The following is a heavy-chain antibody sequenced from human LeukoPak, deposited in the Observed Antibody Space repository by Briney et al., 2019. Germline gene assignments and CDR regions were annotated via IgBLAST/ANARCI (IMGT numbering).Heavy chain of an antibody. V-gene: IGHV4-34*01. D-gene: IGHD2-15*01. CDR2: INHSGST. Sequence: PSETLSLTCAVYGGSFSGYYWGWIRQPPGKGLEWIGEINHSGSTNYNPSLKSRVTISVDTSKNQFSLKLSSVTAADTAVYYCARLVVVVAATYNWFDPWGQGTLVTVSS. CDR1: GGSFSGYY. J-gene: IGHJ5*02. CDR3: ARLVVVVAATYNWFDP.